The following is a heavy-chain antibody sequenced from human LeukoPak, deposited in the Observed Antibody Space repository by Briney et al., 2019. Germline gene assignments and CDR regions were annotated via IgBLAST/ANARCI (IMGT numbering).Heavy chain of an antibody. J-gene: IGHJ4*02. CDR1: GGSISSGGYS. CDR3: ASGYSSSWYHQFVY. CDR2: IYHSGST. V-gene: IGHV4-30-2*01. D-gene: IGHD6-13*01. Sequence: SETLSLTCAVSGGSISSGGYSWSWIRQPPGKGLVWIGYIYHSGSTYYNPSLKSRVTISVDRSRNQFSLKLSSVTAADTAVYYCASGYSSSWYHQFVYWGQGTLVTVSS.